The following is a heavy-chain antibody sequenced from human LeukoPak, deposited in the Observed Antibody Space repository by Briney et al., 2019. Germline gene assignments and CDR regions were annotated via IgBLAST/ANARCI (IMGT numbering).Heavy chain of an antibody. CDR2: ISSSSSYT. J-gene: IGHJ4*02. CDR1: GFTFSDYQ. CDR3: AKAYYDTSGRMGGFDY. Sequence: GGSLRLSCAASGFTFSDYQMSWMRQAPGEGLEWVSYISSSSSYTNYADSVKGRFTISRDNAKNSLYLQMNSLRAEDTAVYYCAKAYYDTSGRMGGFDYWGQGTLVTVSS. D-gene: IGHD3-22*01. V-gene: IGHV3-11*03.